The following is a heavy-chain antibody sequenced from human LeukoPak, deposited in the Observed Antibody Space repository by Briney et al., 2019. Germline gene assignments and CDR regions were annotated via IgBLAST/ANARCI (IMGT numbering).Heavy chain of an antibody. V-gene: IGHV3-74*01. CDR2: INSDGSST. CDR3: ARYSSAWHAVDY. D-gene: IGHD6-19*01. J-gene: IGHJ4*02. CDR1: GFTFSTYW. Sequence: GGSLRLSCAASGFTFSTYWMHWVRQAPGKGLVWVSRINSDGSSTSYADSVKGRFTISRDNAKNTLFLQMNSLRAEDTAVYYCARYSSAWHAVDYWGQGTLLTVSS.